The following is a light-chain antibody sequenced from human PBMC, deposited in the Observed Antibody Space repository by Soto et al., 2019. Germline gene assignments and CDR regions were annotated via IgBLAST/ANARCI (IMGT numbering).Light chain of an antibody. CDR2: KAS. CDR1: QTISSW. J-gene: IGKJ1*01. V-gene: IGKV1-5*03. Sequence: DIQMTQSPSTLSGSVGDRVTITCRASQTISSWLAWYQQKPGRAPKLLIYKASSLESGVPSRFSGSGSGTEFTLTISGLQPDYFASYYCQQCNSYSWKFAQGTKVDIK. CDR3: QQCNSYSWK.